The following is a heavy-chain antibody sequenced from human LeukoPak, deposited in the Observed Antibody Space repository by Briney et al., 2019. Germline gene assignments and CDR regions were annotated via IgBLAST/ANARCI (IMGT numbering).Heavy chain of an antibody. CDR1: GYSFTSYW. Sequence: GESLKISCKGSGYSFTSYWIGWVRQMPGKGLEWVGIIYPGDSDTRYSPSFQGQVTISADKSISTAYLQWSSLKASDTAMYYCASLRYCSGGSCYSGAFDIWGQGTMVTVSS. CDR2: IYPGDSDT. V-gene: IGHV5-51*01. CDR3: ASLRYCSGGSCYSGAFDI. D-gene: IGHD2-15*01. J-gene: IGHJ3*02.